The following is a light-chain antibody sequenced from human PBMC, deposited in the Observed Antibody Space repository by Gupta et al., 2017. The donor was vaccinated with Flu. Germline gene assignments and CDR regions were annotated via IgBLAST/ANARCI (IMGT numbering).Light chain of an antibody. V-gene: IGKV2-28*01. CDR1: QSLLHTNGSTY. Sequence: DIMMTQSPLSVPFTTVEPASISCRPNQSLLHTNGSTYLDWYLQKPGQPPQLLIYLASTRASGVPDRFSGSGSGTDFTLKISRVEAEDVGVYYCRQYLPTRFTFGQGTQVEIK. CDR2: LAS. CDR3: RQYLPTRFT. J-gene: IGKJ5*01.